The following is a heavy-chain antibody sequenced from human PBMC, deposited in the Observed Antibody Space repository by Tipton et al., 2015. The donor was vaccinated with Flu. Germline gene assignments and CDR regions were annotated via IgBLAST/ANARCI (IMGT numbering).Heavy chain of an antibody. CDR2: INYDGNTI. J-gene: IGHJ4*02. Sequence: SLRLSCAASGFIFTDYWMAWVRQAPGKGLEWVANINYDGNTIYYLESVKGRFTISRDNAKNSLYLQMNNLRVEDTAVYYCTRRLVEDWGQGAHITVSS. V-gene: IGHV3-7*01. CDR3: TRRLVED. CDR1: GFIFTDYW.